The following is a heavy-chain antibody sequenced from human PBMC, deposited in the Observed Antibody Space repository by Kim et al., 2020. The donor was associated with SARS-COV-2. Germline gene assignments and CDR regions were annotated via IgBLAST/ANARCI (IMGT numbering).Heavy chain of an antibody. Sequence: GGSLRLSCAASGFTFSSYAMSWVRQAPGKGLEWVSAISGSGGSTYYADSVKGRFTISRDNSKNTLYLQMNSLRAEDTAVYYCAKLDPSGIAAAGPAFDIWGQGTMVTVSS. V-gene: IGHV3-23*01. D-gene: IGHD6-13*01. CDR2: ISGSGGST. CDR1: GFTFSSYA. CDR3: AKLDPSGIAAAGPAFDI. J-gene: IGHJ3*02.